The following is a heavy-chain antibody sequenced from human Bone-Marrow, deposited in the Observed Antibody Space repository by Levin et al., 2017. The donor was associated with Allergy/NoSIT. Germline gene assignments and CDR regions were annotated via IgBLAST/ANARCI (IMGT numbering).Heavy chain of an antibody. D-gene: IGHD3-9*01. V-gene: IGHV3-33*01. CDR3: ARAPHAYYDISLDI. J-gene: IGHJ3*02. CDR2: IWYDGSNK. CDR1: GFTFSSYG. Sequence: GGSLRLSCAASGFTFSSYGMHWVRQAPGKGLEWVAVIWYDGSNKYYADSVKGRFTISRDNSKNTLYLQMNSLRAEDTAVYYCARAPHAYYDISLDIWGQGTMVTVSS.